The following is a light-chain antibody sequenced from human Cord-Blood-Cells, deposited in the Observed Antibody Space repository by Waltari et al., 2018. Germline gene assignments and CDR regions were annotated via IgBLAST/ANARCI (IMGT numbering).Light chain of an antibody. J-gene: IGKJ2*01. Sequence: ELVLKQSPGTLSLSPGERATISCRASQSVSSSYLAWYQQKPGQAPRLLIYGASSRATGIPDRFSGSGSGTDFTLTISRLEPEDFAVYYCQQYGSSPYTFGQGTKLEIK. CDR2: GAS. V-gene: IGKV3-20*01. CDR1: QSVSSSY. CDR3: QQYGSSPYT.